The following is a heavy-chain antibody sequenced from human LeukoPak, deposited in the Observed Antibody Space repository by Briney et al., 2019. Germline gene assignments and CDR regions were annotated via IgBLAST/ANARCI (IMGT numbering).Heavy chain of an antibody. V-gene: IGHV4-34*01. CDR1: GGSFSGYY. CDR2: INHSGST. D-gene: IGHD3-16*01. Sequence: PSETLSLTCAVYGGSFSGYYWSWIRQPPGKGLEWIGEINHSGSTNYNPSLKSRVTISVDTSKNQFSLKLSSVTAADTAVYYCARDPLGGDDAFDIWGQGTMVTVSS. CDR3: ARDPLGGDDAFDI. J-gene: IGHJ3*02.